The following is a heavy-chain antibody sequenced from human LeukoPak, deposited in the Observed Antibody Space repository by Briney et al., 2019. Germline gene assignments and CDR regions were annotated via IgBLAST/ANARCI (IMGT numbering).Heavy chain of an antibody. CDR1: GGSISTSTYY. V-gene: IGHV4-39*07. J-gene: IGHJ4*02. Sequence: MSSETLSLTCTVSGGSISTSTYYWGWIRQPPGKGLEWIGSIYYSGSPYYNPSLKSRVTISVDTSNNQFSLKLSSVTAADTAVYYCARASPRFSSVWYSDYFDYWGQGTLVTVSS. CDR2: IYYSGSP. D-gene: IGHD6-13*01. CDR3: ARASPRFSSVWYSDYFDY.